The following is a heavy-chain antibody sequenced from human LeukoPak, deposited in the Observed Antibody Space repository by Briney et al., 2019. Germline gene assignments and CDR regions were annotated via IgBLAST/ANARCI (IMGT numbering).Heavy chain of an antibody. D-gene: IGHD5-24*01. V-gene: IGHV4-59*01. CDR3: ATVPPVAVGWHKKRYYYYMDV. CDR2: IYYSGST. CDR1: GGSISSYY. Sequence: SETLSLTCTVSGGSISSYYWTWIRQPPGKGLEWIGYIYYSGSTNYNPSLKSRVTISVDTSKNQFSLKLSSVTAADTAVYYCATVPPVAVGWHKKRYYYYMDVWGKGTTVTVSS. J-gene: IGHJ6*03.